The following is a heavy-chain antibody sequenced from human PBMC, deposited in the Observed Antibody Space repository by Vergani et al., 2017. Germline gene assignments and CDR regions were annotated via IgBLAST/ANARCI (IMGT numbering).Heavy chain of an antibody. J-gene: IGHJ4*02. Sequence: EVQLLESGGGLVQPGGSLRLSCAASGFTFSSYAMSWVRQAPGKGLEWVSAISGSGGSPYYEDSVKGRFTISRDNSKNTLSRQMNSLRAEDTAVYYCANALASSTLVRGFISPYYDWGQGTLVTVSS. V-gene: IGHV3-23*01. CDR2: ISGSGGSP. CDR3: ANALASSTLVRGFISPYYD. CDR1: GFTFSSYA. D-gene: IGHD3-10*01.